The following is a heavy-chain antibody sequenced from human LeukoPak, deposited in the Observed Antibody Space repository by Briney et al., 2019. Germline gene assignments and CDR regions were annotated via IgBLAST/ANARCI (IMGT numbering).Heavy chain of an antibody. Sequence: SVKVSCKASGSTFSSYAISWVRQAPGQGLEWMGGIIPIFGTANYAQKFQGRVTITADESTSTAYMELSSLRSEDTAVYYCARDVTNSGSRRPASFYAFDIWGQGTMVTVSS. CDR3: ARDVTNSGSRRPASFYAFDI. CDR1: GSTFSSYA. J-gene: IGHJ3*02. CDR2: IIPIFGTA. D-gene: IGHD1-26*01. V-gene: IGHV1-69*13.